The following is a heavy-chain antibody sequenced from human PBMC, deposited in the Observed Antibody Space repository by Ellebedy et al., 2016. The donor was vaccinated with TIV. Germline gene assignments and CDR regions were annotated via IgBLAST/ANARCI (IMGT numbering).Heavy chain of an antibody. J-gene: IGHJ4*02. Sequence: GGSLRLXXAASGFTFSAYGLHWVRQAPGKGLEWVAVISFDSSIKNYADSVKGRFAISRDNSKNTLYLQMSSLRAEDTAVYYCARSRNDCSGERCYLSIASWGQGTLVTVSS. D-gene: IGHD2-15*01. CDR2: ISFDSSIK. V-gene: IGHV3-30*03. CDR1: GFTFSAYG. CDR3: ARSRNDCSGERCYLSIAS.